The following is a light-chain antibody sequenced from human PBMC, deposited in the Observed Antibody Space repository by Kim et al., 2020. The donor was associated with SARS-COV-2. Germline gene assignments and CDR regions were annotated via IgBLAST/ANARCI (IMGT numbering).Light chain of an antibody. J-gene: IGLJ2*01. V-gene: IGLV1-40*01. CDR1: SSNIGAGYD. CDR2: GNT. Sequence: QSVLTQPPSVSGAPGQRVTISCTGSSSNIGAGYDVHWYQQLPGTAPKLLIFGNTKRTSGVPDRFSGSKSGTSASLAITGLQAEDEADYYCQSYDNSMSTYVIFGGGTKLTVL. CDR3: QSYDNSMSTYVI.